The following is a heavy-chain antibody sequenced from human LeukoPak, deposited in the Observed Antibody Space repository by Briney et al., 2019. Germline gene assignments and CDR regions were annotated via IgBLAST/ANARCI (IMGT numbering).Heavy chain of an antibody. CDR3: AKDTDITVAGPYFDY. Sequence: GGFLRLSCAASGFTFSSYAMSWVRQPPGKGLEWVSAISGSGGSTYYADSVKGRFTISRDNSKNTLYLQMNSLRADDTAVYYCAKDTDITVAGPYFDYWGQGTLVTVSS. V-gene: IGHV3-23*01. CDR2: ISGSGGST. J-gene: IGHJ4*02. CDR1: GFTFSSYA. D-gene: IGHD6-19*01.